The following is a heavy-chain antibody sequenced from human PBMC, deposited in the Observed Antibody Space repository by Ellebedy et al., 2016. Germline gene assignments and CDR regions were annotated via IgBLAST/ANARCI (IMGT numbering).Heavy chain of an antibody. V-gene: IGHV1-8*01. CDR1: GYTFTSYD. CDR2: MNPNSGET. D-gene: IGHD5-24*01. CDR3: ARDRMAKLPF. Sequence: ASVKVSXKASGYTFTSYDINWVRQAPGQGLEWMGRMNPNSGETGFVQKFQGRLIMTRDTSITTAYMELTSLTSEDTAVYYCARDRMAKLPFWGQGTMVTVSS. J-gene: IGHJ4*02.